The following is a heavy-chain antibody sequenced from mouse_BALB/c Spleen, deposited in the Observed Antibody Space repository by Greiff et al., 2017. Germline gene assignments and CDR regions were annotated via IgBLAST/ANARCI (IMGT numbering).Heavy chain of an antibody. V-gene: IGHV5-4*02. D-gene: IGHD2-12*01. J-gene: IGHJ4*01. Sequence: EVHLVESGGGLVKPGGSLKLSCAASGFTFSAYYMYWVRQTPGKRLEWVATISDGGSYTYYPDSVKGRFTISRDNAKNNLYLQMSSLKSEDTAMYYCARDYDYDYEAMDYWGQGTSVTVSS. CDR1: GFTFSAYY. CDR2: ISDGGSYT. CDR3: ARDYDYDYEAMDY.